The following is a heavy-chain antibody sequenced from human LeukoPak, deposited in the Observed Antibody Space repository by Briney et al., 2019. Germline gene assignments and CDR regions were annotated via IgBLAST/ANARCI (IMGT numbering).Heavy chain of an antibody. CDR3: ARDPSLYCYATDAFDI. CDR1: GGTFSSYA. CDR2: IIPIFGTA. J-gene: IGHJ3*02. V-gene: IGHV1-69*05. D-gene: IGHD3-10*01. Sequence: SVKVSCKASGGTFSSYAISWVRQAPGRGLEWMGRIIPIFGTANYAQKFQGRVTITTDESTSTAYMELSSLRSEDTAVYYCARDPSLYCYATDAFDIWGQGTMVTVSS.